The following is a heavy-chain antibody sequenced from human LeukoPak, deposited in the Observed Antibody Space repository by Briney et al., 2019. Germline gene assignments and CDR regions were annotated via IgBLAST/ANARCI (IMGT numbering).Heavy chain of an antibody. Sequence: PSETLSLTCTVSGGSISSGDYYWSWIRQPPGKGLEWIGYIYYTGSAYYNPSLKSRVTISVDTSNNQFSLKLGSVTAADTAVYFCARDRGDHVSLDWGQGTLVTVSS. D-gene: IGHD2-21*02. J-gene: IGHJ4*02. CDR2: IYYTGSA. V-gene: IGHV4-30-4*02. CDR3: ARDRGDHVSLD. CDR1: GGSISSGDYY.